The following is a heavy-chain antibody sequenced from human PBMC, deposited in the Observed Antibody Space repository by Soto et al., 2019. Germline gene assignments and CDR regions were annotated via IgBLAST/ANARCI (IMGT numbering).Heavy chain of an antibody. J-gene: IGHJ3*02. CDR2: ISYDGSNK. D-gene: IGHD2-21*02. V-gene: IGHV3-30-3*01. CDR1: GFTFSSYA. Sequence: PGGSLRLSCAASGFTFSSYAMHWVRQAPGKGLEWVAVISYDGSNKYYVVSVKGRFTISSDNSKITLYLQMNSLRAEDTAVYYCASCGGNSDSICWGAFDIWGQGTMVTVSS. CDR3: ASCGGNSDSICWGAFDI.